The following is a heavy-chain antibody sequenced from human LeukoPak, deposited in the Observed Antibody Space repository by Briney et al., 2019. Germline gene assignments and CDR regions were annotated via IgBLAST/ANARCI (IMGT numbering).Heavy chain of an antibody. D-gene: IGHD6-13*01. CDR2: ISGSGGST. Sequence: GGSLRLSCAASGFTFSSYAMSWVRQAPGKGLEWVSAISGSGGSTYYADSVKGRFTISRDNSKNTLYLQMNSLRAEDTAVYYCAKAHNLYSSSWYDYWGQGTLVTVSS. CDR3: AKAHNLYSSSWYDY. CDR1: GFTFSSYA. J-gene: IGHJ4*02. V-gene: IGHV3-23*01.